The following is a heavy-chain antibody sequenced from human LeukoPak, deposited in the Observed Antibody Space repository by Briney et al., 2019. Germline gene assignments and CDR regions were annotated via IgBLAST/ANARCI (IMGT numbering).Heavy chain of an antibody. J-gene: IGHJ4*02. Sequence: GGSLRLSCAASGFTFDSYAMSWVRQAPGKGLEWVSAISGSGGSTYYADSVKGRFTISRDNSKNTLYLQMNSLRAEDTAVYYCAKDRGVVVVAATHFDYWGQGTLVTVSS. CDR1: GFTFDSYA. D-gene: IGHD2-15*01. CDR3: AKDRGVVVVAATHFDY. CDR2: ISGSGGST. V-gene: IGHV3-23*01.